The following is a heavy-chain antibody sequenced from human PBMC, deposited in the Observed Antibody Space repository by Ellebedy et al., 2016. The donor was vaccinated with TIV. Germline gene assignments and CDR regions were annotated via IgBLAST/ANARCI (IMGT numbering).Heavy chain of an antibody. CDR3: ARGEVRGTIPKY. D-gene: IGHD3-10*01. V-gene: IGHV4-4*02. Sequence: SETLSLXXAVSGASISGTNWWTWVRQSPGQGLEWVGEIYQNGNTHYNSSLESRLTMSVDKSRNLFSLDLTSVTPADTAVYYCARGEVRGTIPKYWGQGTLVTVSS. CDR2: IYQNGNT. CDR1: GASISGTNW. J-gene: IGHJ4*02.